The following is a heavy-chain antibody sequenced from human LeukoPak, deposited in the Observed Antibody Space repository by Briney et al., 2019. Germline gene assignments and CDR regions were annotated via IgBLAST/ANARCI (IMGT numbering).Heavy chain of an antibody. V-gene: IGHV4-59*10. J-gene: IGHJ4*02. CDR1: GGSLSGYY. Sequence: SETLSLTCAVYGGSLSGYYWSWIRQPAGKGLEWIGRIYTSGSTNYNPSLKSRVTMSVDTSKNQFSLKLSSVTAADTAVYYCARGPGYSYGYSFDYWGQGTLVTVSS. CDR2: IYTSGST. CDR3: ARGPGYSYGYSFDY. D-gene: IGHD5-18*01.